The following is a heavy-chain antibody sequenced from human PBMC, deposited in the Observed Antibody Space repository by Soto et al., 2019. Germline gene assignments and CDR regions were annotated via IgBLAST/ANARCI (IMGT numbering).Heavy chain of an antibody. Sequence: WXSVKVSCKASGYRFTSYGITWVRRAPGQRLEWMGWITTYNGNTNYAQNLQGRVTMTTDTSTSTAYMELRSLRSDDTAVYYCARLWDIVVVPDGIGDYETLAEDEYYGMDVWGQGTAVTVYS. D-gene: IGHD2-2*01. CDR2: ITTYNGNT. J-gene: IGHJ6*02. CDR1: GYRFTSYG. V-gene: IGHV1-18*01. CDR3: ARLWDIVVVPDGIGDYETLAEDEYYGMDV.